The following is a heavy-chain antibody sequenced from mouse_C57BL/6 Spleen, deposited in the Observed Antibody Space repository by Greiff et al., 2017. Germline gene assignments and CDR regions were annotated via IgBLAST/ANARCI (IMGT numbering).Heavy chain of an antibody. CDR2: IDPETGGT. CDR1: GYTFTDYE. D-gene: IGHD2-1*01. J-gene: IGHJ4*01. Sequence: VQLQQSGAELVRPGASVTLSCKASGYTFTDYEMHWVKQTPVHGLEWIGAIDPETGGTAYNQKFKGKAILTADKSSSTAYMELRSLTSEDSAVYYCTRRIYYGNSYYAMDDWGQGTSVTVSS. CDR3: TRRIYYGNSYYAMDD. V-gene: IGHV1-15*01.